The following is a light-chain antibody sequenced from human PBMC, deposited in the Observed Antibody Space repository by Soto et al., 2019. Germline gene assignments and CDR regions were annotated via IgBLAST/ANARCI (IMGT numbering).Light chain of an antibody. V-gene: IGKV1-5*03. J-gene: IGKJ3*01. CDR3: QEYNTYSFT. CDR1: QSIKSW. CDR2: TAS. Sequence: DIQMTQSPSTLSASVGDRVIITCRASQSIKSWLAWYQQKPGRAPKLLIYTASNLEDGVPSRFSGSGSGTEFTLTISSLQPDDFATYYCQEYNTYSFTFGPGTKVDIK.